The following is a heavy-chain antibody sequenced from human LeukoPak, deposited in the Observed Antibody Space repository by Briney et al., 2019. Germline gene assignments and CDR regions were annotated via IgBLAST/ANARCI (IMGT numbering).Heavy chain of an antibody. CDR3: AREERLDDFWSGYYRDAFGI. CDR1: GYTFTSYD. V-gene: IGHV1-8*03. CDR2: MNPNSGNT. J-gene: IGHJ3*02. D-gene: IGHD3-3*01. Sequence: ASVKVSCKASGYTFTSYDINWVRQATGQGLEWMGWMNPNSGNTGYAQKFQGRVTITRNTSISTAYMELSSLRSEDTAVYYCAREERLDDFWSGYYRDAFGIWGQGTMVTVSS.